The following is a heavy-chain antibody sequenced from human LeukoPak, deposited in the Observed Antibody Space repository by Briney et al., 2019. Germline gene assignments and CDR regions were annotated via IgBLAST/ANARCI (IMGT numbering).Heavy chain of an antibody. J-gene: IGHJ2*01. CDR1: GGSIFSYY. Sequence: SETLSLTCTVSGGSIFSYYWDWIRQPPGKGLEWIGYIYSNGITNYSPSLRSRGTISIATSKNQFSLRLRSVTAADTAIYYCARRAYYDSSGYYPTSGYFDLWGRGTLVTVSS. CDR2: IYSNGIT. V-gene: IGHV4-4*08. D-gene: IGHD3-22*01. CDR3: ARRAYYDSSGYYPTSGYFDL.